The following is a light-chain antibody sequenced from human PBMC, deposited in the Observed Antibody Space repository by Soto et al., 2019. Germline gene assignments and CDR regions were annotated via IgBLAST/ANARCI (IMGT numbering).Light chain of an antibody. CDR1: QSLVHSDGNTY. CDR2: KVS. CDR3: MQGSHWPPIT. Sequence: DVVVTQSPLSLPVTLGQAASISCRSSQSLVHSDGNTYLSWFHQRTGQSPRRLIYKVSNRDSGVPDRFSGSGSGTDFTLKISRVEAEDVGVYYCMQGSHWPPITFGRGTRLEIK. V-gene: IGKV2-30*02. J-gene: IGKJ5*01.